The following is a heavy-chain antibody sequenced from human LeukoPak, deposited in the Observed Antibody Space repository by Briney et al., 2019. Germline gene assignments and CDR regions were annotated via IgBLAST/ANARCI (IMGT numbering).Heavy chain of an antibody. V-gene: IGHV4-34*01. J-gene: IGHJ6*02. CDR1: GGSFSGYY. CDR3: ARKGSRGSGSEYRNPPYYYYGMDV. CDR2: INHSGST. D-gene: IGHD3-10*01. Sequence: SETLSLTCAVYGGSFSGYYWSWIRQPPGQGLEWIGEINHSGSTNYNPSLKSRVTISADTSKNQFSLKLSSVTAADTAVYYCARKGSRGSGSEYRNPPYYYYGMDVWGQGTTVTVSS.